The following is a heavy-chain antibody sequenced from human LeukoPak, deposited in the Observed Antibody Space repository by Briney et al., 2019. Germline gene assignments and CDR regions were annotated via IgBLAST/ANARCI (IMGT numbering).Heavy chain of an antibody. CDR1: GFTFSSYW. CDR2: IASDGNST. CDR3: ARGRPHGNDY. J-gene: IGHJ4*02. V-gene: IGHV3-74*01. D-gene: IGHD4-23*01. Sequence: GGSLRLSCAASGFTFSSYWMNWVRQAPGKGLVWVSRIASDGNSTTYADSVKGRFSISRDNAKNTLYLQMNSLRVEDTAVHYCARGRPHGNDYWGQGTLVTVSS.